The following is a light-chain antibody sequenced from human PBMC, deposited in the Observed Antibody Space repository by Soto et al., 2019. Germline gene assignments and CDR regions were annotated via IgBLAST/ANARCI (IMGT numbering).Light chain of an antibody. CDR1: SSDVGSYNY. Sequence: QSVLTQPPSASGSPGQSVTISCTGTSSDVGSYNYVPWYQQHPGRAPKLMIYEVTKRPSGVPDRFSGSKSGNTASLTVSGLQAADEADYYCSSYAGSNNFPYVFGTGTKSPS. J-gene: IGLJ1*01. CDR3: SSYAGSNNFPYV. CDR2: EVT. V-gene: IGLV2-8*01.